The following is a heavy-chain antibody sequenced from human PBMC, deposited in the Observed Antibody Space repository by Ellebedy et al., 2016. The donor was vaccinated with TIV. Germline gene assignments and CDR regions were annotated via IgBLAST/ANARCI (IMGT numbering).Heavy chain of an antibody. Sequence: ASVKVSCKASGFTFTSSAMQWVRQARGQRLEWIGWIVVGSGNTNYAQKFQERVTITRDMSTSTAYMELSSLRSEDTAVYYCARKVVVAAPGAYYYYGMDVWGQGTTVTVSS. CDR3: ARKVVVAAPGAYYYYGMDV. CDR1: GFTFTSSA. J-gene: IGHJ6*02. CDR2: IVVGSGNT. D-gene: IGHD2-15*01. V-gene: IGHV1-58*02.